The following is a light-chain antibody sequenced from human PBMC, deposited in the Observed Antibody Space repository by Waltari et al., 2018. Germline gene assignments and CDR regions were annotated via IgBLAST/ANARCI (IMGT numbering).Light chain of an antibody. J-gene: IGLJ2*01. CDR1: DIASKR. CDR3: QAWHTGTSHVV. CDR2: YNS. Sequence: SYVLTQPPSVSVAPGMTARITCEGTDIASKRFHWYQQKPGQAPVLVMYYNSDRPSGIPERFSGSNSGNTATLTITRVDAGDEADYYCQAWHTGTSHVVFGGGTKLTVL. V-gene: IGLV3-21*04.